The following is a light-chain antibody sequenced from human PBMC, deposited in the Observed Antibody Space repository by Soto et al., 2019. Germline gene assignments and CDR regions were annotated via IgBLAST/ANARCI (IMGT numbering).Light chain of an antibody. J-gene: IGKJ1*01. CDR2: GAS. CDR3: QPYNNWPGT. V-gene: IGKV3-15*01. Sequence: EIVMTQSPATLSVSPGERATLSCRASQSVSSNLAWYQQKPGQAPRLLIYGASARATGIAAKFSGSESGTEFTLNISSLQSEDFAVYYCQPYNNWPGTFGQGTKVEIK. CDR1: QSVSSN.